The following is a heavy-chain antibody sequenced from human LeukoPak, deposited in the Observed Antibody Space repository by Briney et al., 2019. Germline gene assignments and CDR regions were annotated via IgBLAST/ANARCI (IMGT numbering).Heavy chain of an antibody. V-gene: IGHV3-21*01. CDR1: GFTFSGYW. D-gene: IGHD4-17*01. Sequence: GGSLRLSCAGTGFTFSGYWMHWVRQAPGKGLEWVSSISSSSNYIYYADSVRGRFTISRDNAKNSLYLQMNSLRAEDTAVYYCAGGDGDYDYFDYWGQGILVTVSS. J-gene: IGHJ4*02. CDR2: ISSSSNYI. CDR3: AGGDGDYDYFDY.